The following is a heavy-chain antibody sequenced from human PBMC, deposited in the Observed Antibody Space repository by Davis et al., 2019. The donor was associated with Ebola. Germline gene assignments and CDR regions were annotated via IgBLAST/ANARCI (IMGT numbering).Heavy chain of an antibody. CDR2: IYTNGVT. J-gene: IGHJ4*02. Sequence: SETLSLTCTVSGASISSGDYYWSWIRQPAGKGLEWIGHIYTNGVTKYNPALESRITISLDTSKNQFSLSLNSVTAADTAIYFCARDRHESRAYGFWGQGTLVTVSS. D-gene: IGHD3-16*01. CDR3: ARDRHESRAYGF. V-gene: IGHV4-61*09. CDR1: GASISSGDYY.